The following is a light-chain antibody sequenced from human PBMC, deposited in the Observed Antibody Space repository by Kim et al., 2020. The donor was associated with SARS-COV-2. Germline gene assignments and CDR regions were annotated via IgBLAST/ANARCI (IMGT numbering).Light chain of an antibody. CDR2: QAS. J-gene: IGKJ1*01. CDR1: QRIDIW. CDR3: QQYRSHWT. Sequence: SASIGDRFTITCLASQRIDIWLAWYQQVPGKAPKLLIYQASSLESDVPSRFSVSGSGTEFTLTISSLQPDDFATYYCQQYRSHWTFGQGTKVDIK. V-gene: IGKV1-5*03.